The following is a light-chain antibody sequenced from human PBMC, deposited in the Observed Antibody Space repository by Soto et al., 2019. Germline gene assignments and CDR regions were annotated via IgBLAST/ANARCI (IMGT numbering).Light chain of an antibody. V-gene: IGKV3-15*01. Sequence: EIVMTQSPATLSLSPGERATLSCRASQTIDNTLAWYQRKPGQAPRLLIYDASTRATCVPARFSGSGSGTDFTLTISSLQSEDFAVYYCQHYNYWPYTFGQGTKVEIK. CDR3: QHYNYWPYT. CDR1: QTIDNT. CDR2: DAS. J-gene: IGKJ2*01.